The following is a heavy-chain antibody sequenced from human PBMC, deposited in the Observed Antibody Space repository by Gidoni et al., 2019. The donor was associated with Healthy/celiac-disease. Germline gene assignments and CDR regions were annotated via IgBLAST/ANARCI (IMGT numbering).Heavy chain of an antibody. D-gene: IGHD6-19*01. CDR2: IWYDGSNK. CDR1: GLTFSSYG. CDR3: ARERSIAVAGPLDY. V-gene: IGHV3-33*08. Sequence: QVQLVESGGGVVQPGWSLRLSCAASGLTFSSYGMHWVRQPPGKGLEWVAVIWYDGSNKYYADSVKGRFTISRDNSKNTLYLQMNSLRAEDTAVYYCARERSIAVAGPLDYWGQGTLVTVSS. J-gene: IGHJ4*02.